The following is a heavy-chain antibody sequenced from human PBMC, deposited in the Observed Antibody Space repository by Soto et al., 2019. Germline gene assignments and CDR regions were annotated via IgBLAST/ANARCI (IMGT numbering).Heavy chain of an antibody. V-gene: IGHV3-15*01. CDR2: IKSKTDGGTT. CDR1: GFTFSSAW. J-gene: IGHJ4*02. Sequence: GVSLRLSCAASGFTFSSAWMSWVRQAPGKGLEWVGRIKSKTDGGTTDYAAPVKGRFTISRDDSKNTLYLQMNSLKTEDTAVYYCTTGQYYDYVWGSYRWSYYFDYWGQGTLVTVSS. CDR3: TTGQYYDYVWGSYRWSYYFDY. D-gene: IGHD3-16*02.